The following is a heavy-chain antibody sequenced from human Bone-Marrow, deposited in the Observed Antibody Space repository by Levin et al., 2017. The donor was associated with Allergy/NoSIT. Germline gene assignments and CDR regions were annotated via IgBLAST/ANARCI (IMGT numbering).Heavy chain of an antibody. CDR2: IYYSGST. D-gene: IGHD5-18*01. CDR1: GGSISSSSYY. Sequence: MASETLSLTCTVSGGSISSSSYYWGWIRQPPGKGLEWIGSIYYSGSTYYNPSLKSRVTISVDTSKNQFSLKLSSVTAADTAVYYCARVQLDNYYYYGMDVWGQGTTVTVSS. J-gene: IGHJ6*02. CDR3: ARVQLDNYYYYGMDV. V-gene: IGHV4-39*07.